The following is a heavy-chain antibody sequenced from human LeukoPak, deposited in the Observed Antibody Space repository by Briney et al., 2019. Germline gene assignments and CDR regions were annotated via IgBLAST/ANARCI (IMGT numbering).Heavy chain of an antibody. CDR2: ISSSGSTI. CDR1: GFTFSDYY. D-gene: IGHD2-2*01. V-gene: IGHV3-11*01. Sequence: PGGSLRLSCAASGFTFSDYYMSWVRQAPGKGLEWVSYISSSGSTIYYADSVKGRFTISRDKAKNSLYLEMNSLRADDKAVYYCARGRYCSSTSCSYYYYYGMDVWGQGTTVTVSS. J-gene: IGHJ6*02. CDR3: ARGRYCSSTSCSYYYYYGMDV.